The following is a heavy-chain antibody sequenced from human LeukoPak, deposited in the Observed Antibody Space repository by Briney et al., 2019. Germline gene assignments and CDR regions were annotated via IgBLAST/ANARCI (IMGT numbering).Heavy chain of an antibody. J-gene: IGHJ2*01. V-gene: IGHV4-39*07. CDR1: GGSISSTSYY. CDR2: IYYTGST. D-gene: IGHD3-10*01. Sequence: KPSETLSLICTVSGGSISSTSYYWGWIRQPPGKGLEWIGSIYYTGSTYYNPSLKSRVTISVDTSKNQFSLKLSSVTAADTAVYYCARLTMFRGVIYGTDWHSDLWGRGTLVTVSS. CDR3: ARLTMFRGVIYGTDWHSDL.